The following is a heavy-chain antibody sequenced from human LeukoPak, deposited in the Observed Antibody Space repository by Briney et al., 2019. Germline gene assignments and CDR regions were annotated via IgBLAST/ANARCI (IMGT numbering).Heavy chain of an antibody. Sequence: GGSLRLSCAASGFTFSSYAMSWVRQAPGKGLEWVSVIRDSGSSTHYADSVKGRFTISRDKSKNTLSLQMNSLRAEDTAVYYCAQQVGYCSSGSCYFTYWGQGTLVTVSS. CDR2: IRDSGSST. CDR3: AQQVGYCSSGSCYFTY. CDR1: GFTFSSYA. V-gene: IGHV3-23*01. D-gene: IGHD2-15*01. J-gene: IGHJ1*01.